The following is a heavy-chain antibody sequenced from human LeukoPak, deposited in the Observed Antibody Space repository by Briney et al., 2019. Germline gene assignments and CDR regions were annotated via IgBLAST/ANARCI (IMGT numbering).Heavy chain of an antibody. CDR3: ARTRRAARRADNWFDP. D-gene: IGHD6-6*01. CDR2: MSPNSGNT. CDR1: GYTFTSYD. Sequence: ASVKVSCKASGYTFTSYDINWVRQATGQGLEWMGWMSPNSGNTGYAQKFQGRVTITRNTSISTAYMELSSLRSEDTAVYYCARTRRAARRADNWFDPWGQGTLVTVSS. V-gene: IGHV1-8*03. J-gene: IGHJ5*02.